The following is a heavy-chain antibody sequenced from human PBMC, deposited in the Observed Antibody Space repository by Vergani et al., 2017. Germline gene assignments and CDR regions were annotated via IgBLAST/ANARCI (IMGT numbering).Heavy chain of an antibody. CDR2: IDHTGRP. D-gene: IGHD4-11*01. J-gene: IGHJ6*03. Sequence: QVQLQQWGGGLLKPSETLSLTCVVNGGSFTSYHWTWIRQSPGEGLGWVGDIDHTGRPDYNPSLKSRLTMSVDKSRNQFSLTLNSVTATDTAIYFCARVNTETNGHLYYYDYMDVWGQGTAVTVS. V-gene: IGHV4-34*01. CDR3: ARVNTETNGHLYYYDYMDV. CDR1: GGSFTSYH.